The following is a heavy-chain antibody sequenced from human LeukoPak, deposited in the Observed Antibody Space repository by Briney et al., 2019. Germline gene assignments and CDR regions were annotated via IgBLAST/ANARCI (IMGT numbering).Heavy chain of an antibody. CDR1: GYTFSGYY. V-gene: IGHV1-2*02. D-gene: IGHD3-10*01. J-gene: IGHJ4*02. CDR3: AREEDYYVSGSIFDY. CDR2: INPNSGGT. Sequence: ASVKVSCKASGYTFSGYYLHWVRQAPGQGLEWMGWINPNSGGTNSAQKFQGRVTMTRDTSISTAYMELSRLRSDDTAVYYCAREEDYYVSGSIFDYWGQGTLVTVSS.